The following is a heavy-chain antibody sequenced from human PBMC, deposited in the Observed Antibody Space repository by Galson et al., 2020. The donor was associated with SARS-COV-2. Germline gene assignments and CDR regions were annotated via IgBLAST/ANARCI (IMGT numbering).Heavy chain of an antibody. CDR1: GFSLSTSGMC. CDR2: IDWDGDK. V-gene: IGHV2-70*11. CDR3: ARTWITGTTSRTFDY. Sequence: SGPTLVKPTQTLTLTCTFSGFSLSTSGMCVSWIRQPPGKALEWLARIDWDGDKHYNTSLKTRFTISKDTSKNQVVLTMTNMDPVDTATYYCARTWITGTTSRTFDYWGQGTQVTVSS. D-gene: IGHD1-1*01. J-gene: IGHJ4*02.